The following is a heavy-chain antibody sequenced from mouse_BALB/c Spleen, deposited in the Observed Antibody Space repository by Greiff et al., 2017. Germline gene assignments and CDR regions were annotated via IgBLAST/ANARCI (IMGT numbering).Heavy chain of an antibody. CDR1: GFTFSSYT. CDR3: TRDHDYDGWFAY. Sequence: EVKLMESGGGLVKPGGSLKLSCAASGFTFSSYTMSWVRQTPEKRLEWVATISSGGSYTYYPDSVKGRFTISRDNAKNTLYLQMSSLKSEDTAMYYCTRDHDYDGWFAYWGQGTLVTVSA. D-gene: IGHD2-4*01. CDR2: ISSGGSYT. V-gene: IGHV5-6-4*01. J-gene: IGHJ3*01.